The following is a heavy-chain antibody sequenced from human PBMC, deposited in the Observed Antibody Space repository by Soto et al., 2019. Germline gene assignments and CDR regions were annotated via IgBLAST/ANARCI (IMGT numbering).Heavy chain of an antibody. CDR1: GGTFSSYT. J-gene: IGHJ4*02. D-gene: IGHD6-13*01. CDR2: IILILGIA. CDR3: ARDQQLGTFDY. Sequence: QVQLVQSGAEVTKPGSSVKVSCKASGGTFSSYTISWVRQAPGQGLEWLGRIILILGIANYAQKFQGRVTITADKSTSTAYRELSSLRSEETAVYYCARDQQLGTFDYWGQGTLVTVSS. V-gene: IGHV1-69*08.